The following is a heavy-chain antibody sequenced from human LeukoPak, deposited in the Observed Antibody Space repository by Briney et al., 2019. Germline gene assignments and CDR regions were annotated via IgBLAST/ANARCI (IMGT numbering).Heavy chain of an antibody. CDR2: IENHGNNK. Sequence: PGGSLRLSCGASGFTFISSAMNWVRQGPGKGLEWVAYIENHGNNKYYADSVKGRFTISRDNYKGSLYLQINSLRADGTAVYYCAKDGSWSCTDWGQGTLVRVSS. D-gene: IGHD2-8*02. CDR3: AKDGSWSCTD. CDR1: GFTFISSA. V-gene: IGHV3-30*02. J-gene: IGHJ4*02.